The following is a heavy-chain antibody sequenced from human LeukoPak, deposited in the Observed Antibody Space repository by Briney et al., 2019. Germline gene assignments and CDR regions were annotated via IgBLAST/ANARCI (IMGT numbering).Heavy chain of an antibody. CDR2: INPNSGGT. CDR1: GYTFTGYY. V-gene: IGHV1-2*02. D-gene: IGHD7-27*01. Sequence: ASVKVSCKAFGYTFTGYYMHWVRQAPGQGLEWMGWINPNSGGTNYAQKFQGRVTMTRDTSISTAYMELSRLRSDDTAVYYCATGVRDIAGSPDYWGQGTLVTVSS. J-gene: IGHJ4*02. CDR3: ATGVRDIAGSPDY.